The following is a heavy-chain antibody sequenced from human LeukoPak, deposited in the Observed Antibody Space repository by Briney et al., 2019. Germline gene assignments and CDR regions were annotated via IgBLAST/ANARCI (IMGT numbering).Heavy chain of an antibody. Sequence: SETLSLTCTVSGGSMSGYYWSWIRQPPGRGLEWFGYIFSSGSTNYNPSLKSRVTISVDTSKNQFSLKLGSVTAADTAVYYCARRSKSGYYFDPWGQGTLVTVSS. CDR3: ARRSKSGYYFDP. CDR2: IFSSGST. V-gene: IGHV4-59*08. J-gene: IGHJ4*02. CDR1: GGSMSGYY. D-gene: IGHD3-10*01.